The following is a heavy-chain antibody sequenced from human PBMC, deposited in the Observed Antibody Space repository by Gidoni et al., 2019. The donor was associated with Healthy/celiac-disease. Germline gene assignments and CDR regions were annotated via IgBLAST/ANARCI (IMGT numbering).Heavy chain of an antibody. CDR3: ARDGHAVDPSWSQKYYYYYGMDV. D-gene: IGHD2-15*01. Sequence: QVQLVESGGGVVQPGRSLRLSCAASGFTFSSYAMHWVRQAPGKGLEWVAVISYDGSNKYYADSVKGRFTISRDNSKNTLYLQMNSLRAEDTAVYYCARDGHAVDPSWSQKYYYYYGMDVWGQGTTVTVSS. CDR1: GFTFSSYA. J-gene: IGHJ6*02. CDR2: ISYDGSNK. V-gene: IGHV3-30*01.